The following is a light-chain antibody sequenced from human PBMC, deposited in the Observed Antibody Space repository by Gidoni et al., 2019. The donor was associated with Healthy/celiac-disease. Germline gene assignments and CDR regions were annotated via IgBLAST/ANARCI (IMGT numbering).Light chain of an antibody. CDR3: RQSYSTPLT. J-gene: IGKJ4*01. CDR1: QSISSY. Sequence: IQMTQSPSSLSACVGDRVTITCRASQSISSYLNRYQQKPGKAPKLLIYAASSLRRGFPSRFSGSGSGTDFTLTISSLQPEDFATYYCRQSYSTPLTFGRGTKVEIK. V-gene: IGKV1-39*01. CDR2: AAS.